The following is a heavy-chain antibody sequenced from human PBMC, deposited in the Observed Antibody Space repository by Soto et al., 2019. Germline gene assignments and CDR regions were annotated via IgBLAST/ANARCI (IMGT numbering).Heavy chain of an antibody. CDR1: VGSWIGCSFY. J-gene: IGHJ5*02. CDR2: IYYSGRT. V-gene: IGHV4-61*01. Sequence: ASETPSVTCSCAVGSWIGCSFYWTWIRQPPGKALEWIGYIYYSGRTNYSPSLKSRVTMSVDTSKNQVSLKLTSVTAADAAVYYRARAPVVTGMFDPWGQGTLVTVS. CDR3: ARAPVVTGMFDP. D-gene: IGHD2-21*02.